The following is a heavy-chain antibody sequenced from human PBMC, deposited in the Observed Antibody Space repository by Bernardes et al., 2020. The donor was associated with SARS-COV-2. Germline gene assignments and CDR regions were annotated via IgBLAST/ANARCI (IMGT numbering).Heavy chain of an antibody. CDR2: MNHGGST. V-gene: IGHV4-34*01. Sequence: SETLSLTCAVYGGSFSGYYWNWIRQPPGEGLEWIGEMNHGGSTYYTPSLQSRVTILVDTSKNQFSLRLRSVTAADTAVYFCARLDYYLSGTYYNARHYWGQGTLVTVSS. CDR3: ARLDYYLSGTYYNARHY. CDR1: GGSFSGYY. J-gene: IGHJ4*02. D-gene: IGHD3-10*01.